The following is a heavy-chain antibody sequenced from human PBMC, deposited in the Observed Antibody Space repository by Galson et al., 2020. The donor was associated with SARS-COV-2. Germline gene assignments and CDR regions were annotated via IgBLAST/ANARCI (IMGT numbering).Heavy chain of an antibody. J-gene: IGHJ4*02. CDR2: AFITATT. CDR3: RQFALGAVPIDY. D-gene: IGHD6-19*01. V-gene: IGHV4-61*09. CDR1: GASMNSGSYY. Sequence: SETLSLTCTVSGASMNSGSYYWNWIWHPAGKGLAWIGHAFITATTNYNPSLKSRATISLDTSKNQFSLKLTSVTAADTAVYYCRQFALGAVPIDYWGQGTLVTVSS.